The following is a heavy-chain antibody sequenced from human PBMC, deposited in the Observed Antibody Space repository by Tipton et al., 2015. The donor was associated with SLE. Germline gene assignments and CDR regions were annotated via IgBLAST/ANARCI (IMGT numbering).Heavy chain of an antibody. D-gene: IGHD1-26*01. V-gene: IGHV4-34*01. CDR3: ARKWELLRGWYFDL. Sequence: TLSLTCAVYGGSFSGYYWSWIRQPPGKGLEWIGEINHSGSTNYNPSLKSRVTISVDTSKNQFSLKPSSVTAADTAVYYCARKWELLRGWYFDLWGRGTLVTVSS. CDR2: INHSGST. CDR1: GGSFSGYY. J-gene: IGHJ2*01.